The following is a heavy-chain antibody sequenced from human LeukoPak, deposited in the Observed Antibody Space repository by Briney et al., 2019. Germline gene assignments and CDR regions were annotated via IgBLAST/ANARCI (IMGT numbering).Heavy chain of an antibody. D-gene: IGHD3-10*01. Sequence: PGGTLRLSCAASGFTFSSYGMSWVRQAPGKGLEWVSAISGSGGSTYYADSVKGRFTISRDNSKNTLYLQMNSLRAEDTAVYYCAKDGGDRITMVHFDYWGQGTLVTVSS. CDR3: AKDGGDRITMVHFDY. J-gene: IGHJ4*02. CDR2: ISGSGGST. CDR1: GFTFSSYG. V-gene: IGHV3-23*01.